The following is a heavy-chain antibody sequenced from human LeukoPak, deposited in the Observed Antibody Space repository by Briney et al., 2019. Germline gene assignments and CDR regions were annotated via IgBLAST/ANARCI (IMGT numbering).Heavy chain of an antibody. CDR2: ISSSSSYI. Sequence: PGGSLRLSCAASGFTFSSYSMNWVRQAPGKRLEWVSSISSSSSYIYYAASVKGRFTISRDNAKNTLYLQMNRLIAEDTGVYYCARFTVPAATLDYWGQGTLVSGSS. J-gene: IGHJ4*02. V-gene: IGHV3-21*01. D-gene: IGHD2-2*01. CDR1: GFTFSSYS. CDR3: ARFTVPAATLDY.